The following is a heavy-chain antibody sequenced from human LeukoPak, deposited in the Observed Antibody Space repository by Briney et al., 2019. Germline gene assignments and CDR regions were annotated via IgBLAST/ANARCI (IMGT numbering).Heavy chain of an antibody. D-gene: IGHD3-22*01. J-gene: IGHJ4*02. V-gene: IGHV3-74*01. CDR1: GFTLTSYW. CDR3: ARDAIGITTYDSYFDY. Sequence: TLRLSCAASGFTLTSYWMHCVRGAPGKGLVWVSHIKTDGSSTNYAESVKGRFTTSRDNAKNSLYLQMNSLRAEDMALYYCARDAIGITTYDSYFDYWGQGTLVTVSS. CDR2: IKTDGSST.